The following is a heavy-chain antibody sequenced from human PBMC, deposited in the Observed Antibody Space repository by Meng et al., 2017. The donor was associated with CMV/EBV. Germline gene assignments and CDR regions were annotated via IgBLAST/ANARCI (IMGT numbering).Heavy chain of an antibody. D-gene: IGHD3-22*01. V-gene: IGHV4-59*01. J-gene: IGHJ4*02. Sequence: GSLKISCAASGFTFSNAWMSWVRQAPGKGLECIGYIYYSGSTNYNASLKSRVTISLDTPKNQFSLKLTSVTAADTAVYFCARLSSSYETVDMIDYYFDSWGQGILVTVSS. CDR1: GFTFSNAW. CDR2: IYYSGST. CDR3: ARLSSSYETVDMIDYYFDS.